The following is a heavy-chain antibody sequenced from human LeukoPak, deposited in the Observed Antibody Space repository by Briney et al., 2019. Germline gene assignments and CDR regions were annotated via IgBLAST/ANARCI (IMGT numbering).Heavy chain of an antibody. CDR2: IGGSGGST. J-gene: IGHJ6*02. CDR1: GFTFSSYA. V-gene: IGHV3-23*01. D-gene: IGHD3-22*01. CDR3: AKENTSGYRSFYYYYGMDV. Sequence: GGSLRLSCAASGFTFSSYALSWVRQAPGKGLEWVSAIGGSGGSTYYADSVKGRFTISRDNSKNTLYLQMNSLRAEDTAVYYCAKENTSGYRSFYYYYGMDVWGQGTTVTVSS.